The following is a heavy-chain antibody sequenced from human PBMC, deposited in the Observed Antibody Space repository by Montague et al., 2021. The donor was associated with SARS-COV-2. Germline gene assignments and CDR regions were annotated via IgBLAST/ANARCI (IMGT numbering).Heavy chain of an antibody. CDR1: GDSFNSPKYY. J-gene: IGHJ3*02. Sequence: SETLSLTCTVSGDSFNSPKYYCAWIRQPPGKGLEWIGRSYYSGTTXDNPSLRSQVTMSVDTSKTQFSLKMNSVTAADTAVYYCARGSYGSGSYHAFDIWGQGTVVAVSS. CDR2: SYYSGTT. V-gene: IGHV4-39*01. CDR3: ARGSYGSGSYHAFDI. D-gene: IGHD3-10*01.